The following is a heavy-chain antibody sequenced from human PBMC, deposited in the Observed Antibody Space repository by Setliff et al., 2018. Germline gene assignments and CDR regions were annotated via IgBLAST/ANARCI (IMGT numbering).Heavy chain of an antibody. CDR3: ARDGGEY. CDR1: GFTFRSYA. J-gene: IGHJ4*02. Sequence: LRLSCAASGFTFRSYAMSWVRQAPGKGLEWVANIKQDGSEKYYVDSVKGRFTISRDNAKNSLYLQMNSLRDEDTAVYYCARDGGEYWGQGTLVTVSS. D-gene: IGHD3-16*01. V-gene: IGHV3-7*01. CDR2: IKQDGSEK.